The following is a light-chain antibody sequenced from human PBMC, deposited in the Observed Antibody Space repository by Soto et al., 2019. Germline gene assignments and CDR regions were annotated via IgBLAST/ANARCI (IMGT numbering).Light chain of an antibody. CDR1: QSISSW. V-gene: IGKV1-5*03. J-gene: IGKJ1*01. CDR3: QQYSDNWT. CDR2: KAS. Sequence: DIQMTQSPSTLSASVGDRVTITCRASQSISSWLAWYQQKPGTAPNLLIYKASTLQSGVPSRFSGSGSGTEFPLTISSLQPDDPATYYCQQYSDNWTFGQGTKVEIK.